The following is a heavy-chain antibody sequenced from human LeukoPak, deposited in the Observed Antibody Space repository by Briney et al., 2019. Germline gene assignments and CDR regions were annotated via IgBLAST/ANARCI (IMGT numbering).Heavy chain of an antibody. D-gene: IGHD6-13*01. Sequence: ASVKVSCKASGYTFTSYGISWVRQAPGQGLEWMGWISAYNGNTNYAQKLQGRVTMTTDTSTSTAYMELRSLRSDDTVVYYCAREALSWQLVPYYYYGMDVWGQGTTVTVSS. CDR1: GYTFTSYG. V-gene: IGHV1-18*01. CDR2: ISAYNGNT. CDR3: AREALSWQLVPYYYYGMDV. J-gene: IGHJ6*02.